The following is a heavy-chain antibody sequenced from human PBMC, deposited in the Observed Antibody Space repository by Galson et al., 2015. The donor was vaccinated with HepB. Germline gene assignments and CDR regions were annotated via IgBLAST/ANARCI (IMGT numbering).Heavy chain of an antibody. CDR1: GGTFSSYA. Sequence: SVKVSCKASGGTFSSYAISWVRQAPGQGLEWMGGIIPIFGTANYAQKFQGRVTITADESTSTAYMELSSLRSEDTAVYYCAWGELLPGDYYYGMDVWGQGTTVTVSS. CDR2: IIPIFGTA. CDR3: AWGELLPGDYYYGMDV. J-gene: IGHJ6*02. V-gene: IGHV1-69*13. D-gene: IGHD1-26*01.